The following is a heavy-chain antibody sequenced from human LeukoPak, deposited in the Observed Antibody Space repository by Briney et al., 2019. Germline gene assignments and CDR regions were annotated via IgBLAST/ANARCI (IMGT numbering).Heavy chain of an antibody. CDR1: GGSISNNY. D-gene: IGHD6-13*01. Sequence: SETLFLTCTVSGGSISNNYWSWIRQPPGKGLEWIGYIYYSGSTKYNPPLKSRVTISVDTSKNQFSLKLSSVTAADTAVYYCASSSWYYYFEYWGQGTLVTVSS. V-gene: IGHV4-59*01. J-gene: IGHJ4*02. CDR2: IYYSGST. CDR3: ASSSWYYYFEY.